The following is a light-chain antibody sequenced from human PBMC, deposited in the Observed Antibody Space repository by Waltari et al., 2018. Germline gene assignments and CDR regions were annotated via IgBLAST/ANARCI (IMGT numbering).Light chain of an antibody. J-gene: IGKJ4*01. CDR3: QQYNSYLRT. CDR1: QGISSY. CDR2: AAS. V-gene: IGKV1-8*01. Sequence: AIRITQSPSSLSASTGDRVTITCRASQGISSYLAWYQQKPGKAPKVLIYAASTLQTGVPSRFSGTGSGTDFTLTISCLQSEDFAVYYCQQYNSYLRTFGGGTKVEIK.